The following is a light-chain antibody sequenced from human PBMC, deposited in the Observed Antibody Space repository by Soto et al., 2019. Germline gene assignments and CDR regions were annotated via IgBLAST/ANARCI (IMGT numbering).Light chain of an antibody. CDR3: QLRSAWPLFT. J-gene: IGKJ3*01. CDR1: QSVGSY. CDR2: DAS. V-gene: IGKV3-11*01. Sequence: EIELTQSPATLSLSPGERASISCRASQSVGSYFAWYQQKPGQAPRLLIYDASKRDTGIPARFSGSGSGTEFTLTSSSLEPEDFAIYYCQLRSAWPLFTFGPGTRVDVK.